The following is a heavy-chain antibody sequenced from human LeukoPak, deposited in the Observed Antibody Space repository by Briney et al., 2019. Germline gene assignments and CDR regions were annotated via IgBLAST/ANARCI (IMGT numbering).Heavy chain of an antibody. D-gene: IGHD3-10*01. V-gene: IGHV4-39*01. J-gene: IGHJ3*02. CDR1: GGSIGSSNCY. CDR2: IYSGGST. Sequence: SETLSLTCTVSGGSIGSSNCYWGWIRQPPGKGLEWIGSIYSGGSTYYHPSLKSRVTITVDTSKNQFSLRVTSVAAADTAVYYCARHLLWFGELAEDGAFDIWGQGTMVTVSS. CDR3: ARHLLWFGELAEDGAFDI.